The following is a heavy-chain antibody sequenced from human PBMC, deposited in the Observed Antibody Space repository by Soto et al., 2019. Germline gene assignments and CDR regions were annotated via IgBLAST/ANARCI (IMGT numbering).Heavy chain of an antibody. CDR1: GGTFSSYA. J-gene: IGHJ5*02. V-gene: IGHV1-69*12. D-gene: IGHD5-12*01. CDR3: ARGDVEMATPWNWFDP. CDR2: IIPIFGTA. Sequence: QVQLVQSGAEVKKPGSSVKVSCKASGGTFSSYAISWVRQAPGQGLEWMGGIIPIFGTANDAQKFQGRVTITADESTRTAYMELSSLGSEDTAGYYCARGDVEMATPWNWFDPWGQGTLVTVSS.